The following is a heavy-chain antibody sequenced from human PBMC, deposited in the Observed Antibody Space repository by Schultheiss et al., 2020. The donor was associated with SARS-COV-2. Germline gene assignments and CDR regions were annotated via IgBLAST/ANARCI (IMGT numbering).Heavy chain of an antibody. D-gene: IGHD5-18*01. CDR2: ISGSGGTT. CDR3: AKYTAMVYLDL. CDR1: GFTFSSYW. Sequence: GGSLRLSCAASGFTFSSYWMHWVRQAPGKGLEWVSAISGSGGTTYYADSVKGRFTISRDNSKNTLYLQMNSLRVEDTAVYYCAKYTAMVYLDLWGQGTLVTVSS. J-gene: IGHJ4*02. V-gene: IGHV3-23*01.